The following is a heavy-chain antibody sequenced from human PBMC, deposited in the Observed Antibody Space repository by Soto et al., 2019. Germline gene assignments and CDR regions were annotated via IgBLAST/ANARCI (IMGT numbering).Heavy chain of an antibody. D-gene: IGHD3-10*01. Sequence: EVQLVESGGGLVQPGGSLRLSCTASGFSSSNYEMNWIRQAPGKGLEWVSHISTTGTSPYYADSVRGRFTVSRDTANNSIYLQMNSLRAEDTALYYCARDGHRGPSDAFDVWGQVTMVTVSS. CDR2: ISTTGTSP. V-gene: IGHV3-48*03. CDR1: GFSSSNYE. CDR3: ARDGHRGPSDAFDV. J-gene: IGHJ3*01.